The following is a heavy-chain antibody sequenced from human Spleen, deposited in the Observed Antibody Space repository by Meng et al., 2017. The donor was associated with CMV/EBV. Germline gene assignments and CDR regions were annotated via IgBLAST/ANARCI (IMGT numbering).Heavy chain of an antibody. Sequence: GESLKISCAASGFTFSSYWMHWVRQAPGKGLVWVSRINSDGSSASYADFVKGRFTISRDNAKNTLYLPMNSLRAEDTAVYYCTGIGSTSFGPMDVWGQGTTVTVSS. CDR1: GFTFSSYW. J-gene: IGHJ6*02. D-gene: IGHD2-2*01. V-gene: IGHV3-74*01. CDR3: TGIGSTSFGPMDV. CDR2: INSDGSSA.